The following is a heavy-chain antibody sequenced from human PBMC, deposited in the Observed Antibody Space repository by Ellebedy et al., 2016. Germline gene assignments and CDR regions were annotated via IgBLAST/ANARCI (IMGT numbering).Heavy chain of an antibody. CDR2: INAGNGNT. CDR3: ARDGPPGYDFWSGHNWFDP. Sequence: ASVKVSCKASGYTFTSYAMHWVRQAPGQRLEWMGWINAGNGNTKYSQKFQGRVTITRDTSASTAYMELSSLRSEDTAVYYCARDGPPGYDFWSGHNWFDPWGQGTLVTVSS. J-gene: IGHJ5*02. CDR1: GYTFTSYA. D-gene: IGHD3-3*01. V-gene: IGHV1-3*01.